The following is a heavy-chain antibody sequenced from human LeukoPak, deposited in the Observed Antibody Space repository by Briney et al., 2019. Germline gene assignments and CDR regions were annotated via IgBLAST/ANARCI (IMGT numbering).Heavy chain of an antibody. CDR2: IYTSGST. CDR1: GGSISSGSYY. Sequence: PSETPSLTCTVSGGSISSGSYYWSWIRQPAGKGLEWIGRIYTSGSTNYNPSLKSRVTISVDTSKNQSSLKLSSVTAADTAVYYCARGEVVPAASYGMDVWGQGTTVTVSS. D-gene: IGHD2-2*01. J-gene: IGHJ6*02. CDR3: ARGEVVPAASYGMDV. V-gene: IGHV4-61*02.